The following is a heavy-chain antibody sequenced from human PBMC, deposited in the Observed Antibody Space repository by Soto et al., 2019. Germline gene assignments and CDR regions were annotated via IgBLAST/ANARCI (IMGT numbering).Heavy chain of an antibody. CDR3: ASHARHDYGGLEYYCYGMDV. CDR2: IIPILGIA. J-gene: IGHJ6*02. D-gene: IGHD4-17*01. CDR1: GGTFSSYT. Sequence: QVQLVQSGAEVKKPGSSVKVSCKASGGTFSSYTISWVRQAPGQGLEWMGRIIPILGIANYAQKFQGRVTVTAEKSTSTAYMELSSRGSEDTAVYYCASHARHDYGGLEYYCYGMDVWGQGTTVTVSS. V-gene: IGHV1-69*02.